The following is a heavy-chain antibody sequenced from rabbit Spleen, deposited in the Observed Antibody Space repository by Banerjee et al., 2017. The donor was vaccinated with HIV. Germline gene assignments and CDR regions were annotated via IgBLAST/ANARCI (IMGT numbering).Heavy chain of an antibody. CDR1: GFTLSSSYW. J-gene: IGHJ4*01. Sequence: QLLEESGGDLVKPGASLTLTCTASGFTLSSSYWICWVRQAPGKGLEWIGCIGVVSGSTGYASWAKGRFTISKTSSTTVTLQMTSLTAADTATYFCARSDHSYGFSFNLWGPGTLVTVS. CDR2: IGVVSGST. D-gene: IGHD6-1*01. CDR3: ARSDHSYGFSFNL. V-gene: IGHV1S40*01.